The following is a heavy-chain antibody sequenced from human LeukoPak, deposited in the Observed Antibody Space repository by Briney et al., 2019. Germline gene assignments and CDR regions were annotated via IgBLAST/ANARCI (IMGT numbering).Heavy chain of an antibody. V-gene: IGHV3-23*01. CDR1: GFTFSSYA. J-gene: IGHJ4*02. CDR3: AKDRKYCSGGSCFLPSGYYFDY. CDR2: ISGSGGST. D-gene: IGHD2-15*01. Sequence: GGSLRLSCAASGFTFSSYAMSWVRQAPGKGLEWVSAISGSGGSTYYADSVKGRFTISRDNSKNTLYLQMNSLRAEDTAVYYCAKDRKYCSGGSCFLPSGYYFDYWGQGTLVTVSS.